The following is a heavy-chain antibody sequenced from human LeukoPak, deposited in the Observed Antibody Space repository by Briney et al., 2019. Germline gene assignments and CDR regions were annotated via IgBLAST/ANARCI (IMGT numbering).Heavy chain of an antibody. D-gene: IGHD3-22*01. V-gene: IGHV1-24*01. J-gene: IGHJ4*02. CDR2: FDPEDGET. Sequence: ASVKVSCKVSGYTLTELSMHWVRQAPGKGREWMGGFDPEDGETIYAQKFQGRVTMTEDTSTDTAYMGLSSLRSEDTAVYYCATVYYYDSSGYYYFDYWGQGTLVTVSS. CDR3: ATVYYYDSSGYYYFDY. CDR1: GYTLTELS.